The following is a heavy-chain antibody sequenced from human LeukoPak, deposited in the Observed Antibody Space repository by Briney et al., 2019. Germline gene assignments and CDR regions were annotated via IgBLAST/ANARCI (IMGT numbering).Heavy chain of an antibody. CDR2: IIPILGIA. CDR3: ARTPSTAAGTNHFDY. D-gene: IGHD6-13*01. Sequence: SVKVSCKASGGTFSSYAISWVRQAPGQGLEWMGRIIPILGIANYAQKFQGRVTIIADKSTSTAYMELSSLRSEDTAVYYCARTPSTAAGTNHFDYWGQGTLVTVSS. CDR1: GGTFSSYA. J-gene: IGHJ4*02. V-gene: IGHV1-69*04.